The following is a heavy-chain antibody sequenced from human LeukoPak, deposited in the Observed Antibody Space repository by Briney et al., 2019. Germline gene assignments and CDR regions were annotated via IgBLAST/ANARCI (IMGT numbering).Heavy chain of an antibody. CDR1: GYPFTGYY. Sequence: GASVKVSCKASGYPFTGYYVHWVRQAPGHGLEWMGWINPRNGDTHSAQKFQGRVSMTGDTSITTAYMELSSLTSDDTAVYYCATGAQYGLWGVLYFYYMHVWGTGTTVTVSS. CDR2: INPRNGDT. J-gene: IGHJ6*03. V-gene: IGHV1-2*02. D-gene: IGHD3-10*01. CDR3: ATGAQYGLWGVLYFYYMHV.